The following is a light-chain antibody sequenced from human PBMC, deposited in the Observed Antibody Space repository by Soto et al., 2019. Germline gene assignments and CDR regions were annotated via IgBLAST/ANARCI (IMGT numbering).Light chain of an antibody. J-gene: IGKJ5*01. CDR1: QSISSD. CDR3: QQYGSSPA. Sequence: EIVMTQFPSTLPVYPGERPTLSFRASQSISSDLAWYQQKPGQAPRLLIYDASSRAPDIPDRFSGSGSGTDFTLTISRLEPEDFAVYYCQQYGSSPAFGQGTRLEIK. V-gene: IGKV3-20*01. CDR2: DAS.